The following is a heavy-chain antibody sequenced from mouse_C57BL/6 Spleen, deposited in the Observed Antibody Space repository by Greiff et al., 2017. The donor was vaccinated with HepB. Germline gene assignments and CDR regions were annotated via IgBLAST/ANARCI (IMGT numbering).Heavy chain of an antibody. CDR2: IDPSDSET. V-gene: IGHV1-52*01. D-gene: IGHD2-3*01. J-gene: IGHJ2*01. Sequence: QVQLQQSGAELVRPGSSVKLSCKASGYTFTSYWMHWVKQRPIQGLEWIGNIDPSDSETHYNQKFKDKATLTVDKSSSTAYMQLSSLTSEDSAVYYCARDDGYFYYFDYWGQGTTLTVSS. CDR3: ARDDGYFYYFDY. CDR1: GYTFTSYW.